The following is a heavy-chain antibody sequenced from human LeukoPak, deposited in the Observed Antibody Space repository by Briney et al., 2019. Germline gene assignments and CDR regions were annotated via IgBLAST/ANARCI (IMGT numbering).Heavy chain of an antibody. V-gene: IGHV4-34*01. CDR1: GGSLSGYY. D-gene: IGHD3-10*01. Sequence: SETLSLTCAVYGGSLSGYYWSWIRQPPGKGLEWIGEINHSGSTNYNPSLKSRVTISVDTSKNQFSLKLSSVTAADTAVYYCARRWYYYGSGTLWAFDYWGQGTLVTVSS. J-gene: IGHJ4*02. CDR3: ARRWYYYGSGTLWAFDY. CDR2: INHSGST.